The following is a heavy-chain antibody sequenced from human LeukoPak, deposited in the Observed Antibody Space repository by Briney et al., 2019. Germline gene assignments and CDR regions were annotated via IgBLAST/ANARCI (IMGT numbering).Heavy chain of an antibody. V-gene: IGHV3-30-3*01. J-gene: IGHJ1*01. Sequence: GGSLRLSCAASGFTFSSYAMHWVRQAPGKGLEWVAVISYDGSNKYYADSVKGRFTISRDNSKNTLYLQMNSLRAEDTAVYYCAKSGSGSYLVEYFQHWGQGTLVTVSS. CDR3: AKSGSGSYLVEYFQH. D-gene: IGHD3-10*01. CDR1: GFTFSSYA. CDR2: ISYDGSNK.